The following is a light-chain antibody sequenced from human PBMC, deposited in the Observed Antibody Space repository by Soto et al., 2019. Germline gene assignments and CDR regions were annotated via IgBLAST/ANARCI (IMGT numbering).Light chain of an antibody. CDR3: SSYTNSGTVL. CDR2: NVR. Sequence: QSALTQPASVSGSPGQSTPISCIGTSSNVGGYDYVSWYQQYAGKAPKLTIYNVRNRPSGVSNRFSGSKSGNTASLTISGLQPEDEADYFCSSYTNSGTVLFGGGTKLTVL. J-gene: IGLJ2*01. CDR1: SSNVGGYDY. V-gene: IGLV2-14*01.